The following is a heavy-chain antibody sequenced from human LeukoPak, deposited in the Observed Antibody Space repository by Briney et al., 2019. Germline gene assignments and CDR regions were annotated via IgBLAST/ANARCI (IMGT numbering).Heavy chain of an antibody. D-gene: IGHD3-22*01. CDR1: GFTFDEYA. Sequence: PGRSLRLSCSASGFTFDEYAMHWVRQAPGKGLEWVSGISRRSGGRGYAESVKGRFTISRDNAKNSLYLQMNDLRPEDTGLYYCAKDSSSYYDSGGYFAWGQGSRVTVSS. J-gene: IGHJ4*02. CDR3: AKDSSSYYDSGGYFA. CDR2: ISRRSGGR. V-gene: IGHV3-9*01.